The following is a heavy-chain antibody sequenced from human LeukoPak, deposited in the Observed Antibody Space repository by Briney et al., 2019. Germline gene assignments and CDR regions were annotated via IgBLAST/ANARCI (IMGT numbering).Heavy chain of an antibody. CDR3: ATELRSGYFDY. Sequence: EASVKVSCKASGYTFTSYHVHWVRQAPGQGLEWMGIINPSGGSTIYAQKFQGRVTMTEDTSTDTAYMELSSLRSEDTAVYYCATELRSGYFDYWGQGTLVTVSS. V-gene: IGHV1-46*01. J-gene: IGHJ4*02. CDR1: GYTFTSYH. D-gene: IGHD3-22*01. CDR2: INPSGGST.